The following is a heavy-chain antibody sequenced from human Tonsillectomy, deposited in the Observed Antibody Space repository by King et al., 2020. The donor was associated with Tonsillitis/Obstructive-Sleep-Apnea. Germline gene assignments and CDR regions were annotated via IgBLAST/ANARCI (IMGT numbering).Heavy chain of an antibody. CDR3: ARGRGSGCLDY. V-gene: IGHV3-7*04. CDR2: IKQDGSEE. Sequence: VQLVESGGGLVQPGGSLRLSCAASGFTFSSYWMSWVRQAPGKGLEWVAKIKQDGSEENYVDSVKGRFTISRDNAKNSLYLQMNSLRAEDTAVYYCARGRGSGCLDYWGQGTLVTVSS. CDR1: GFTFSSYW. J-gene: IGHJ4*02. D-gene: IGHD6-19*01.